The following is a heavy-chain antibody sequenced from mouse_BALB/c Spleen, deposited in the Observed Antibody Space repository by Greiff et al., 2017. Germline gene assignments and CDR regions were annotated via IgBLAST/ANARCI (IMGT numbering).Heavy chain of an antibody. CDR1: GFTFSSFG. Sequence: DVMLVESGGGLVQPGGSRKLSCAASGFTFSSFGMHWVRQAPEKGLEWVAYISSGSSTIYYADTVKGRFTISRDNPKNTLFLQMTSLRSEDTAMYYCATLRRSFAYWGQGTLVTVSA. CDR2: ISSGSSTI. D-gene: IGHD1-1*01. V-gene: IGHV5-17*02. J-gene: IGHJ3*01. CDR3: ATLRRSFAY.